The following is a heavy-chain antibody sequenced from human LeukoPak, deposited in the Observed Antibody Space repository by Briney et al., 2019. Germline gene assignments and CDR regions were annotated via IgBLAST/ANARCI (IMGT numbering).Heavy chain of an antibody. Sequence: ASVKVSCKASGYSFTSYYMHWVRQAPGQGLEWMGWISAYNGNTNYAQKLQGRVTMTTDTSTSTAYMELRSLRSDDTAVYYCARDRGVVSPYVYWGQGTLVTVSS. D-gene: IGHD3-10*01. J-gene: IGHJ4*02. V-gene: IGHV1-18*04. CDR1: GYSFTSYY. CDR2: ISAYNGNT. CDR3: ARDRGVVSPYVY.